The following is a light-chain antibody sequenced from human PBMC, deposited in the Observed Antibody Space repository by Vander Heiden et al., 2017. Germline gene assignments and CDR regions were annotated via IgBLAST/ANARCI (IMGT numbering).Light chain of an antibody. CDR1: TSNIGDNT. J-gene: IGLJ1*01. CDR3: SAWDDSLNGFV. Sequence: QSVLTQPPSTSATPGQRVTISCCGDTSNIGDNTVNWYQHVPGTAPKLLIYKNNQRPSGVPDRFSGSKSGTSASLAISGPQSEDEADYYCSAWDDSLNGFVFGSGTAVTVL. V-gene: IGLV1-44*01. CDR2: KNN.